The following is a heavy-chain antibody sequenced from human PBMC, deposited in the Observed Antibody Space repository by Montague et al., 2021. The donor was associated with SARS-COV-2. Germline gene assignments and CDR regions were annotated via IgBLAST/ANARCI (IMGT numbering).Heavy chain of an antibody. Sequence: SETLSLTCTVSGGSISSSSYYWGWIRQPPGKGLEWIGCIYYSGSTYYNPSLKSRVTISVDTSKNQFSLKLSSVTAADTAVYYCARGSSILWWWPFDYWGQGTLVTVSS. V-gene: IGHV4-39*01. CDR3: ARGSSILWWWPFDY. CDR2: IYYSGST. J-gene: IGHJ4*02. CDR1: GGSISSSSYY. D-gene: IGHD2-21*01.